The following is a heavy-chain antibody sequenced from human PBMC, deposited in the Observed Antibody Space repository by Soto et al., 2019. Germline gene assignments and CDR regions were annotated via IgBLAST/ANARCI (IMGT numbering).Heavy chain of an antibody. V-gene: IGHV4-61*08. D-gene: IGHD2-15*01. CDR2: IYYSGST. J-gene: IGHJ6*02. Sequence: SETLSLTCAVSGGSISSGGYSWSWIRQPPGKGLEWIGYIYYSGSTNYNPSLKSRVTISVDTSKNQFSLKLSSVTAADTAVYYCARVVVAATSYHYGMAVWGQGPTVTVSS. CDR1: GGSISSGGYS. CDR3: ARVVVAATSYHYGMAV.